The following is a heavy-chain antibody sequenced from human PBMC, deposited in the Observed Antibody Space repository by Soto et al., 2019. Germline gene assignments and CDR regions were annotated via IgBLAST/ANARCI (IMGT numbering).Heavy chain of an antibody. Sequence: GESLKISCKGSGYSFTNYWIGWVRQMPGKGLEWMGIIYPDDSATKYSPSFQGQVTISADKSTSTAYLQWSSLKASGTAMYYYARHGLEGCSSXGGYRSFYYYGIDVWGQGTTVTVSS. D-gene: IGHD2-2*02. CDR1: GYSFTNYW. V-gene: IGHV5-51*01. CDR2: IYPDDSAT. J-gene: IGHJ6*02. CDR3: ARHGLEGCSSXGGYRSFYYYGIDV.